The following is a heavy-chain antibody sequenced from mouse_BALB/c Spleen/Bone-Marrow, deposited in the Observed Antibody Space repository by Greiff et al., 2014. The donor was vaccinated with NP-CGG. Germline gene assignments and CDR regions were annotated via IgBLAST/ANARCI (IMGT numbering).Heavy chain of an antibody. CDR3: ARSDYDAWFAY. V-gene: IGHV3-1*02. CDR1: GYYITSGYS. D-gene: IGHD2-4*01. J-gene: IGHJ3*01. CDR2: IHYSGST. Sequence: VQLQQSGPDLVKPSQSLSLTCTVTGYYITSGYSWHWIRQFPGNKLEWMGYIHYSGSTNYNPSLKSRISITRDTSKNQFFLQLISVTTEDTATYYCARSDYDAWFAYWGQGTLVTVSA.